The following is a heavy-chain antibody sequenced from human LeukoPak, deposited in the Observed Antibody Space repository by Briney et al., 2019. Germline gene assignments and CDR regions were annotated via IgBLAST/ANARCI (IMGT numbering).Heavy chain of an antibody. D-gene: IGHD3-10*01. Sequence: SETLSLTCTVSRYSISSGYYWGWIRQPPGKGLEWIGTIYHSGNTYYNPSLKSRVIISVDTSRNQFSLKLSSVTAADTAVYYCARAVGGDGSGSLWGPGTLVTVSS. CDR1: RYSISSGYY. CDR2: IYHSGNT. J-gene: IGHJ4*02. CDR3: ARAVGGDGSGSL. V-gene: IGHV4-38-2*02.